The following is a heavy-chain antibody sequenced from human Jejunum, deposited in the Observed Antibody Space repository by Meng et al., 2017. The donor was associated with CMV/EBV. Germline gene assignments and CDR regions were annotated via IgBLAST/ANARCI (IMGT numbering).Heavy chain of an antibody. Sequence: TVTGDSITDYYWSWIRQSPGKGLEWIGYIYYSGSTRYNPSLESRVNISIDTSKQHFSLRMTSVTAADTAIYYCARGNGDLYYGMDVWGQGTTVTVSS. D-gene: IGHD4-17*01. V-gene: IGHV4-59*01. CDR1: GDSITDYY. J-gene: IGHJ6*02. CDR3: ARGNGDLYYGMDV. CDR2: IYYSGST.